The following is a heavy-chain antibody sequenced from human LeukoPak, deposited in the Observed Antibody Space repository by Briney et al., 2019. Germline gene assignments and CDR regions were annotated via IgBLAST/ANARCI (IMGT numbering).Heavy chain of an antibody. CDR3: AKAQLITAAAGEYFQH. V-gene: IGHV3-30*18. CDR2: ISYDGSNK. Sequence: GGSLRLSCAASGFTFSSYVMHWVRQAPGKGLEWVAVISYDGSNKYYADSVKGRFTISRDNSKNTLYLQMNSLRAEDTAVYYCAKAQLITAAAGEYFQHWGKGTLVTVSS. D-gene: IGHD6-13*01. CDR1: GFTFSSYV. J-gene: IGHJ1*01.